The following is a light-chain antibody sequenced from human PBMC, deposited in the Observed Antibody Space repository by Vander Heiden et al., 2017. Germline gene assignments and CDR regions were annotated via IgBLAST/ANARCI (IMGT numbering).Light chain of an antibody. CDR2: AAT. CDR1: AFPEKL. J-gene: IGLJ3*02. Sequence: SELTHPPRVSLSPGHTPRPTSSGDAFPEKLASWYQQRSGQAPALLTFAATQRPSGIPKRGSGSSSGTLATLTISRAGVEEEADYYCYSTDSSSNQGVFGGGTKVTVL. CDR3: YSTDSSSNQGV. V-gene: IGLV3-10*01.